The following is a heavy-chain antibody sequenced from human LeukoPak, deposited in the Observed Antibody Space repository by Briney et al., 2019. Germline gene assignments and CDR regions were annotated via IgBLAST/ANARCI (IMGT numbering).Heavy chain of an antibody. Sequence: PSQTLSPTCTVSGGSISSSSYYWGWISEPPGNGLEWIGSSYYSASTYSNPSLKSRVTISLDTSKNQFSLKLSSVTAADTALYYRARRTTVTTFSHWGQGSLVSVSS. J-gene: IGHJ4*02. CDR3: ARRTTVTTFSH. CDR1: GGSISSSSYY. D-gene: IGHD4-17*01. CDR2: SYYSAST. V-gene: IGHV4-39*01.